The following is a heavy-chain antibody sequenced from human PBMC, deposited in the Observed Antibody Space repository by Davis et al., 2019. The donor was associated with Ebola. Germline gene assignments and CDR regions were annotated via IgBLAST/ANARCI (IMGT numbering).Heavy chain of an antibody. CDR2: ISAGSGYI. CDR1: GFTFSTYN. D-gene: IGHD2-21*02. V-gene: IGHV3-21*01. J-gene: IGHJ2*01. Sequence: GGSLRLSCAASGFTFSTYNMNWVRQAPGKGLEWVSSISAGSGYIYYTDSVKVRFTISRDNAKNSVYLEMNSLRAEDTAVYYCARDPALVVTGGGWHFDLWGRGTLVTVSS. CDR3: ARDPALVVTGGGWHFDL.